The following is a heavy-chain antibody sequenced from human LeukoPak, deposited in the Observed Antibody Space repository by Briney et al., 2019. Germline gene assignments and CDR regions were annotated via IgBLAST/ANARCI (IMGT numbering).Heavy chain of an antibody. V-gene: IGHV4-38-2*02. Sequence: SETLSLTCIVPGYSISSSYFWGWVRQPPGKGLEWIGSIFHSGSVYYNPSLKSRVTISVDPSKNRFSLKLTSVTAADTAVYYCARVVASTSIDSWGQGTLVTVSS. CDR3: ARVVASTSIDS. CDR1: GYSISSSYF. J-gene: IGHJ4*02. D-gene: IGHD2-15*01. CDR2: IFHSGSV.